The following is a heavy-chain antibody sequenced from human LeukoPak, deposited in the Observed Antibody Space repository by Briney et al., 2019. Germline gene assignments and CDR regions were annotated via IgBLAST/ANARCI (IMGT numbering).Heavy chain of an antibody. Sequence: SETLSLTCTVSGGSISNYYWNWFRQPPGKGLEWIGYIYYSGSTNYNPSLKSRITISVDTSKNQFSLKLSSVTAADTAVYYCARDRGYSYGYGMDVWGKGTTATVSS. CDR1: GGSISNYY. V-gene: IGHV4-59*12. CDR2: IYYSGST. J-gene: IGHJ6*04. CDR3: ARDRGYSYGYGMDV. D-gene: IGHD5-18*01.